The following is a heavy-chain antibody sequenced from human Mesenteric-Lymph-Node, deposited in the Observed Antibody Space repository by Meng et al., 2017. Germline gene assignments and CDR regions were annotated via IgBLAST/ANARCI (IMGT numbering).Heavy chain of an antibody. V-gene: IGHV3-33*01. CDR2: IWYDGSNK. Sequence: GESLKISCAASGSTFSSYGMHWVRQAPGKGLEWVAVIWYDGSNKYYADSVKGRFTISRDNSKNTLYLQMNSLRAEDTAVYYCARDGSYDYGDFRFDYWGQGTLVTVSS. CDR3: ARDGSYDYGDFRFDY. D-gene: IGHD4-17*01. J-gene: IGHJ4*02. CDR1: GSTFSSYG.